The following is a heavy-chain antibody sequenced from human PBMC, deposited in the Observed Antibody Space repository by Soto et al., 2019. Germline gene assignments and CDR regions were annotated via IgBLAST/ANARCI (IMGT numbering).Heavy chain of an antibody. Sequence: EVQLVESGGGLVQPGGSLRLSCAASGFTFSSYWMSWVRQAPGRGREWVANIKQDGSEKYYVDSVKGRFTISRDNAKNSLYLQMNSLRAEDTAVYYCAGQWLGPLAFDIWGQGTMVTVSS. J-gene: IGHJ3*02. CDR1: GFTFSSYW. D-gene: IGHD6-19*01. CDR2: IKQDGSEK. V-gene: IGHV3-7*01. CDR3: AGQWLGPLAFDI.